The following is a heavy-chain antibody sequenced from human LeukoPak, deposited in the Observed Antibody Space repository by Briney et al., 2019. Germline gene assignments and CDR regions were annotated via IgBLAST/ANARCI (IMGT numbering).Heavy chain of an antibody. CDR3: ARLVPGGQHLMPFDY. CDR2: INYSGGT. V-gene: IGHV4-59*08. CDR1: GDSISSYY. D-gene: IGHD6-13*01. J-gene: IGHJ4*02. Sequence: PSETLPLTCTVSGDSISSYYWNWIRQPPGKGLEWIGSINYSGGTNYNPSLKSRVTISVDTSKNQFSLKRSSVTAADTAVYFCARLVPGGQHLMPFDYWGQGTLVTVSS.